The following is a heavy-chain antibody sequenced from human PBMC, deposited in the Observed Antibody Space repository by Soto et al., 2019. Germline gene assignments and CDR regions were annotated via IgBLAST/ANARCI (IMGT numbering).Heavy chain of an antibody. Sequence: GGSLRLSCTASGFTFSSYAMSWVRQAPGKGLDWVSGISGRGGSTYYADSVKGRFTISRDNSKNTLYLQMNNLRAEDTAVYYCANNPTSTVTLPFDYWGQGTLVTVPQ. V-gene: IGHV3-23*01. CDR1: GFTFSSYA. CDR3: ANNPTSTVTLPFDY. J-gene: IGHJ4*02. D-gene: IGHD4-17*01. CDR2: ISGRGGST.